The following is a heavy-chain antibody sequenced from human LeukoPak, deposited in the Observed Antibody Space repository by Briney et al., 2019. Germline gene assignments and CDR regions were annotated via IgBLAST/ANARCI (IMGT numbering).Heavy chain of an antibody. CDR2: ISGSGGST. CDR3: GKDRRAPYRNYGGKQTDY. CDR1: GFTFSSYA. Sequence: YPGGSLRLSCAASGFTFSSYAMSWVRQAPGKGLEWVSAISGSGGSTYYADSVKGRFTISRDNSKNTLYLQMNSLRAENTAVYYCGKDRRAPYRNYGGKQTDYSGQGTLVTVSS. V-gene: IGHV3-23*01. D-gene: IGHD4-11*01. J-gene: IGHJ4*02.